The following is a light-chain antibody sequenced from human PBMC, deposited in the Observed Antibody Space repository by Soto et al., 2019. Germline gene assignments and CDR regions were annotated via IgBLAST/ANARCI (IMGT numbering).Light chain of an antibody. CDR1: RSDVGTYDY. J-gene: IGLJ1*01. Sequence: QSALTQPASVSGSPGQSITISCTGTRSDVGTYDYVSWYQQHPGKAPKLMIYEVSHRPSGVSSRFSGSNSDNTASLTISGLQADDEADYYCTSYTSSSTHNYVFGTGTKLTVL. CDR3: TSYTSSSTHNYV. V-gene: IGLV2-14*01. CDR2: EVS.